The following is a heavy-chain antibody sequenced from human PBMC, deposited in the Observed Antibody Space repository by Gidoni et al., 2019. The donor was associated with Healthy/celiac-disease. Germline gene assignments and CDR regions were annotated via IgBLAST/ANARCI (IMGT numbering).Heavy chain of an antibody. Sequence: QVQLQQWGAGLLKPSETLSLTCAVYGGSFSGYYWSWIRQPPGKGLEWIGEINHSGSTNYNPSLKSRVTISVDTSKNQFSLKLSSVTAADTAVYYCARLSRAARPGREYWGQGTLVTVSS. CDR1: GGSFSGYY. CDR2: INHSGST. CDR3: ARLSRAARPGREY. D-gene: IGHD6-6*01. J-gene: IGHJ4*02. V-gene: IGHV4-34*01.